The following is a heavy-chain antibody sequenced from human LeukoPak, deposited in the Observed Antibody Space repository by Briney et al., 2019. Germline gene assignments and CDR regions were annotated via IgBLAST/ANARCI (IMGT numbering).Heavy chain of an antibody. D-gene: IGHD3-10*01. J-gene: IGHJ6*03. CDR1: GFTVSSNY. CDR3: ARDHLLQGRPMVRGSQGAYYYYMDV. Sequence: GGSLRLSCAASGFTVSSNYMSWVRQAPGKGLEWVSVIYSGGSTYYADSVKGQFTISRDNSKNTLYLQMNSLRAEDTAVYYCARDHLLQGRPMVRGSQGAYYYYMDVWGKGTTVTISS. CDR2: IYSGGST. V-gene: IGHV3-53*01.